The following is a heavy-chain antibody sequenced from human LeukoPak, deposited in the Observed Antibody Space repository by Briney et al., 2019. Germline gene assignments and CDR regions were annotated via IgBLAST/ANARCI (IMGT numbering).Heavy chain of an antibody. V-gene: IGHV3-7*03. J-gene: IGHJ6*04. CDR1: GFTFSSYW. D-gene: IGHD2/OR15-2a*01. Sequence: GGSLRLSCAASGFTFSSYWMSWVRQAPGKGLEWVANIKQDGSGKYYVDSVKGRFTISRDNAKNSPYLQMNSLRAEDTAVYYCACTPTSYYYYYGMDVWGKGTTVTVSS. CDR2: IKQDGSGK. CDR3: ACTPTSYYYYYGMDV.